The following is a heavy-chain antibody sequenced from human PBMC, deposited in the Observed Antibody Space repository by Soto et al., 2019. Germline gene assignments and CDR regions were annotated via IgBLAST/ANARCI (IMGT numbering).Heavy chain of an antibody. Sequence: PSETLSLTCTVSGGSMSSYYWSWIRQPPGKGLEWIGYIYYSGSTNYNPSLKSRATMSVDTPKNQFSLKLSSVTAADTAVYYCARDLWGYCGTDCYPLDVWGQGTTVTVSS. D-gene: IGHD2-21*02. CDR1: GGSMSSYY. CDR3: ARDLWGYCGTDCYPLDV. J-gene: IGHJ6*02. CDR2: IYYSGST. V-gene: IGHV4-59*01.